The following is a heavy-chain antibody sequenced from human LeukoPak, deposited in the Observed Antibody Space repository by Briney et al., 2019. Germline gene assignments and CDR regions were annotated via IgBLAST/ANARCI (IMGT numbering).Heavy chain of an antibody. Sequence: ASVKVPCKASGYSFTANHLHWVRQAPGQGLEWLGKMYPSSGGTEYARNFQGRVTMTRDTSISTAYMELNSLQSDDTAIYYCVRENYYYDYWGQGTLVTVSS. D-gene: IGHD3-22*01. CDR1: GYSFTANH. CDR2: MYPSSGGT. V-gene: IGHV1-2*02. J-gene: IGHJ4*02. CDR3: VRENYYYDY.